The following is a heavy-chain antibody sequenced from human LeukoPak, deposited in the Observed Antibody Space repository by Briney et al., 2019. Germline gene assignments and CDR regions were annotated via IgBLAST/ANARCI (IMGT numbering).Heavy chain of an antibody. CDR2: IKSKTDGGTT. D-gene: IGHD4-17*01. J-gene: IGHJ4*02. CDR3: TTAYDSGDPYYFDT. CDR1: GFTFSNAW. Sequence: GGSLRLSCAASGFTFSNAWMSWVRQAPGKGLEWVGRIKSKTDGGTTDYAAPGKGRFTISRDDSKNTLYLQMNSLKTEDTAVYYCTTAYDSGDPYYFDTWGQGTLVTVSS. V-gene: IGHV3-15*01.